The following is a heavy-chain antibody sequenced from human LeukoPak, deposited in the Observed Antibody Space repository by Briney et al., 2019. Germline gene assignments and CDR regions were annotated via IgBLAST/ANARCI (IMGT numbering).Heavy chain of an antibody. CDR3: TIEIRGYSYGLDYYYYMDV. CDR1: GFTFGDYA. CDR2: IRSKAYGGTT. D-gene: IGHD5-18*01. Sequence: PGRSLRLSCTASGFTFGDYAMSWVRQAPGKGLEWVGFIRSKAYGGTTEYAASVKGRFTISRDDSKSIAYLQMNSLKTEDTAVYYCTIEIRGYSYGLDYYYYMDVWGKGTTVTVSS. V-gene: IGHV3-49*04. J-gene: IGHJ6*03.